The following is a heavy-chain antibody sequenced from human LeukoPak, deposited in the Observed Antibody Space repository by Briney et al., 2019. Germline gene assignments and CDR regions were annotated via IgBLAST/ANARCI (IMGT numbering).Heavy chain of an antibody. Sequence: SETLSLTCAVYGGSFSGYYWSWIRQPPGKGLEWIGEINHSGSTNYNPSLKSRVTISVDTSKNQFSLKLSSVTAADTAVYYCARVRSRYCSSTSCTRAHMDVWGQGTTVTVSS. V-gene: IGHV4-34*01. CDR3: ARVRSRYCSSTSCTRAHMDV. CDR2: INHSGST. CDR1: GGSFSGYY. D-gene: IGHD2-2*01. J-gene: IGHJ6*02.